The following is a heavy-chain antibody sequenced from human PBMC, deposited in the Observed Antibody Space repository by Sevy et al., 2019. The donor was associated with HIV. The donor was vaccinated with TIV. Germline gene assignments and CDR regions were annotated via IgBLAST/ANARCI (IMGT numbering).Heavy chain of an antibody. J-gene: IGHJ5*02. Sequence: GGSLRLSCAASGLTFSSYSMNWVRQAPGKGLEWVSYISSSSSTIYYADSVKGRFTISRDNAKNSLYLQMNSLRDEDTAVYYCARDRGYCSGGSCYDWFDPWGQGTLVTVSS. CDR2: ISSSSSTI. D-gene: IGHD2-15*01. V-gene: IGHV3-48*02. CDR3: ARDRGYCSGGSCYDWFDP. CDR1: GLTFSSYS.